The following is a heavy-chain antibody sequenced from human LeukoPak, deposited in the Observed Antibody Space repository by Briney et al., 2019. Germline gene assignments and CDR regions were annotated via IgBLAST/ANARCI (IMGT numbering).Heavy chain of an antibody. CDR2: ISGSGGST. CDR3: AKKSGPMVRGVIKDY. D-gene: IGHD3-10*01. CDR1: GFTFSSYA. J-gene: IGHJ4*02. V-gene: IGHV3-23*01. Sequence: GGSLRLSCAASGFTFSSYAMSWVRQAPGKGLEWVSAISGSGGSTYYADSVKGRFTISRDNSKNTLYLQMSSLRAEDTAVYYCAKKSGPMVRGVIKDYWGQGTLVTVSS.